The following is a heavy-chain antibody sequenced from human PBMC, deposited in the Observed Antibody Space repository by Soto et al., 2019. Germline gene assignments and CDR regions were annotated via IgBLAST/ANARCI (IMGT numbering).Heavy chain of an antibody. J-gene: IGHJ6*02. V-gene: IGHV1-3*01. CDR1: GYAFTSYA. CDR3: ASCNINYGGYYYYYGMDV. Sequence: GASVKVSCKASGYAFTSYAMHWVRQAPGQRLEWMGWINAGNGNTKYSQKFQGRVTITRDTSASTAYMELSSLRSEDTAVYYCASCNINYGGYYYYYGMDVWGQGTTVTVSS. CDR2: INAGNGNT. D-gene: IGHD4-17*01.